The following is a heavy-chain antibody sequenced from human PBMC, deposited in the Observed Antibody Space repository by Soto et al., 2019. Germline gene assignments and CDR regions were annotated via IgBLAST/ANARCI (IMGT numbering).Heavy chain of an antibody. CDR1: GFTFSSYA. D-gene: IGHD2-2*01. J-gene: IGHJ4*02. CDR3: GRCTSTSCHLGSDY. CDR2: ISYDGSNK. V-gene: IGHV3-30-3*01. Sequence: QVLLVDSGGGVVQPGRSLRLTCAGSGFTFSSYAMNWVRQAPGKGLEWVALISYDGSNKYYADSVRGRFTISRDSSTNTLFLQMNSLRAADTAVYYCGRCTSTSCHLGSDYWGQGTLVTVSS.